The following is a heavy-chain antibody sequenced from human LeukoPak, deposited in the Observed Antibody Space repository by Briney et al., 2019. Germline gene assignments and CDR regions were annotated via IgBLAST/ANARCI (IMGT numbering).Heavy chain of an antibody. V-gene: IGHV4-4*07. J-gene: IGHJ4*02. D-gene: IGHD4-17*01. CDR2: IYTSGGT. CDR1: GGSIRTSY. CDR3: ARQSRDGDYIAKLFDY. Sequence: ASETLSLTCTVSGGSIRTSYWSWIRQPAEKGLEWIGHIYTSGGTNYNPSLKSRVTISVDMSKNQFSLQLSSVTAADTAVYYCARQSRDGDYIAKLFDYWGQGTLVTVSS.